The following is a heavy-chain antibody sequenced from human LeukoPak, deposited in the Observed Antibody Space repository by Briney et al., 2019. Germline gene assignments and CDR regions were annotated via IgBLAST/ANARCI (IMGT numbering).Heavy chain of an antibody. CDR2: IYPGDSDT. V-gene: IGHV5-51*01. Sequence: GESLKISCKASGYTFTTYWIGWVRQMPGKGLEWMGIIYPGDSDTRYSPSFQGQVTISADKSISTAYLQWSSLKASDTAMYYCATTSRDGYSSGWLGRLYFQHWGQGTLVTVSS. J-gene: IGHJ1*01. CDR3: ATTSRDGYSSGWLGRLYFQH. D-gene: IGHD6-19*01. CDR1: GYTFTTYW.